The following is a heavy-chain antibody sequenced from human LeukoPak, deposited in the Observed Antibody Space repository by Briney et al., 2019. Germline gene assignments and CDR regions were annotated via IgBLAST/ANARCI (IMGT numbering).Heavy chain of an antibody. CDR2: INHSGST. CDR3: ARVLYYYDSSGYHTMYYFDY. J-gene: IGHJ4*02. CDR1: GGSFSGYY. Sequence: PSETLSLTCALYGGSFSGYYWSWTRQPPGKWLEWIGEINHSGSTYYNPPLKSRVTLSVDTSKNQFSLKLTSVTPTATAVYYCARVLYYYDSSGYHTMYYFDYWGQGTLVTVSS. V-gene: IGHV4-34*01. D-gene: IGHD3-22*01.